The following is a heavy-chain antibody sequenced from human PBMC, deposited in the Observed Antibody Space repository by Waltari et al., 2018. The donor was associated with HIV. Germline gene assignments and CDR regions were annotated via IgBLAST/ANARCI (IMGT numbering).Heavy chain of an antibody. J-gene: IGHJ3*02. V-gene: IGHV5-51*01. D-gene: IGHD4-17*01. CDR2: IYPGDSDT. CDR1: GNSFSSHW. CDR3: ARRQGDYRTAFNI. Sequence: EIQLVQSGGEMKKAGESLRISCKASGNSFSSHWIGWVRQLAGKGLEWMGIIYPGDSDTIYSPSFQGQVTISVDKSITTAYLQWSSLKASDTAIYYCARRQGDYRTAFNIWGQGTMVTVSP.